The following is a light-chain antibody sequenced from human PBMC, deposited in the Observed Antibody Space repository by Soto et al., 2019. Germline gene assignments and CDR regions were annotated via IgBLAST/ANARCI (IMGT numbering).Light chain of an antibody. J-gene: IGLJ1*01. V-gene: IGLV2-14*01. CDR2: GVT. Sequence: QSVLTQPASVSGSPGQSITISCTGASSDVGGFNYVSWYQHHPGKAPKPIIYGVTNRPSGVSDRFSGSKSGNTASLTISGLQAEDEADYHCSSYTNRNTYLFGTGTKVTVL. CDR3: SSYTNRNTYL. CDR1: SSDVGGFNY.